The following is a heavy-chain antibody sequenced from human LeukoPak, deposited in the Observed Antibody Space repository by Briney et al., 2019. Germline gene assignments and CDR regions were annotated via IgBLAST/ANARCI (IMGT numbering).Heavy chain of an antibody. CDR1: GVTVSSNY. D-gene: IGHD3-10*01. CDR3: ARGQGYEYGSGISYYFDY. J-gene: IGHJ4*02. Sequence: PGGFLRLSCAASGVTVSSNYMSWVRQAPGKGLEWVSVIYSDERTFYADSAKGRFTISRDNSKNTVYLQMNNLRAEDTAVYYCARGQGYEYGSGISYYFDYWGRGTLVTVSS. CDR2: IYSDERT. V-gene: IGHV3-66*01.